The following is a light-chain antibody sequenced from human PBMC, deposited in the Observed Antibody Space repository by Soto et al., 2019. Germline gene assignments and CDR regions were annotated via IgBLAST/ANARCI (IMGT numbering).Light chain of an antibody. V-gene: IGKV3-20*01. Sequence: EIVLTQSPGTLSLSPGERATLSCRASQSVSSSYLAWYQQKPGQAPRLLIFDASSRATGIPDRFSGSGSGTDFTLTISRLGPEDFAVYYCQQYGSSPQTFGGGTKVEIK. CDR1: QSVSSSY. CDR3: QQYGSSPQT. J-gene: IGKJ4*01. CDR2: DAS.